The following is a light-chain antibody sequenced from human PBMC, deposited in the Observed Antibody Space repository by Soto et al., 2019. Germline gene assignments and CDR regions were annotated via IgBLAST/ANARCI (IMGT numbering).Light chain of an antibody. J-gene: IGKJ3*01. CDR2: DAS. Sequence: EIVLTQSPATLSLSPGERATLSCRASQSVSSYLAWYQQKPGQAPRLLIYDASHRATGIPARFSGSGSGTDFTIAISSREPEDFVVYYCQQRSNWPRITFGPATKVDIK. CDR3: QQRSNWPRIT. V-gene: IGKV3-11*01. CDR1: QSVSSY.